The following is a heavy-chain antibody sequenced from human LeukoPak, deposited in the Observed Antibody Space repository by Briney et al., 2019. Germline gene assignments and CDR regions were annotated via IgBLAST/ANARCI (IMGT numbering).Heavy chain of an antibody. CDR2: ISASGSNT. J-gene: IGHJ4*02. D-gene: IGHD6-19*01. Sequence: GGSLRLSCAASGFTFSSYAMSWVRQAPGKGLEWVSCISASGSNTHHADSVKGRFAISRDNSKNTLYLQMNSLRAEDTAVYYCAKTFSGGWAIDYWGQGTLVTVSS. CDR3: AKTFSGGWAIDY. CDR1: GFTFSSYA. V-gene: IGHV3-23*01.